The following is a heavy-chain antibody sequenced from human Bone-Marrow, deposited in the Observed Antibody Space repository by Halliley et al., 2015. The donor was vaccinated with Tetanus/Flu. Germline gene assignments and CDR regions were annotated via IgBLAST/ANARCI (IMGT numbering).Heavy chain of an antibody. Sequence: QLVQSGAEVREPGESLKISCKGSGYTFASFWIGWVRQMPGKGLEWMGIIYPGDSHTRYSPSFQGQVTISADKSINTAYLQWSSLKASDTAMYYCARRPGTMMDAFDIWGQGTIVTVSS. CDR2: IYPGDSHT. V-gene: IGHV5-51*01. CDR3: ARRPGTMMDAFDI. J-gene: IGHJ3*02. CDR1: GYTFASFW. D-gene: IGHD3-22*01.